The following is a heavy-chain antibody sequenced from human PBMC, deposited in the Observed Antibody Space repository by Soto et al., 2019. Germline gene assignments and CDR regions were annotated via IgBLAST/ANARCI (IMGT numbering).Heavy chain of an antibody. CDR2: IYYSGST. D-gene: IGHD2-2*01. Sequence: QVQLQESGPGLVKPSQTLSLTCTVSGGSISSGGYYWSWIRQHPGKGLEWIGYIYYSGSTYYNPSLKSRVTISVDTSKNQFSLKLSSVTAADTAVYYCARIIGGWVPAAELGWFDPWGQGTLVTGSS. CDR3: ARIIGGWVPAAELGWFDP. J-gene: IGHJ5*02. CDR1: GGSISSGGYY. V-gene: IGHV4-31*03.